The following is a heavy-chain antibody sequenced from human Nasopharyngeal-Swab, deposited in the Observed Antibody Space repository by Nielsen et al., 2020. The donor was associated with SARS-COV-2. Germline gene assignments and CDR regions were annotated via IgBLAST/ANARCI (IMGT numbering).Heavy chain of an antibody. J-gene: IGHJ4*02. CDR1: GFSLSTSGVG. CDR3: AHRRGGAMAQKPFDY. Sequence: SGPTLVKPPQTLTLTCTFSGFSLSTSGVGVGWIRQPPGKALEWLALIYWDDDKRYSPSLKSRLTITKDTSKNQVVLTMTNMDPVDTATYYCAHRRGGAMAQKPFDYWGQGTLVTVSS. D-gene: IGHD5-18*01. CDR2: IYWDDDK. V-gene: IGHV2-5*02.